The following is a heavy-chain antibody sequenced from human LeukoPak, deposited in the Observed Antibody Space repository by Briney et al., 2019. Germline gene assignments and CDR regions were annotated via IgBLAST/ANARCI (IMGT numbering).Heavy chain of an antibody. Sequence: SETLSLTCTVPGGSIRSYYWSWIRQPPGKGLEWIGYIYYSGSTNYNPSLKSRVTISVDTSKSQFSLKLSSVTAADTAVYFCARAYYDFWCGYSHLGGYYFDYWGQGTLVTVSS. V-gene: IGHV4-59*01. D-gene: IGHD3-3*01. J-gene: IGHJ4*02. CDR2: IYYSGST. CDR1: GGSIRSYY. CDR3: ARAYYDFWCGYSHLGGYYFDY.